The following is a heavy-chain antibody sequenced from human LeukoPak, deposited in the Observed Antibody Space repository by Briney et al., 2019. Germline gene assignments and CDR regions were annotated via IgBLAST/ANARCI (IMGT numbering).Heavy chain of an antibody. CDR3: AKGQGLSFDY. J-gene: IGHJ4*02. CDR1: GFTFSSYG. Sequence: GRSLRLSCAASGFTFSSYGMHWVRQAPGKGLEWVSAISGSGGSTYYADSVKGRFTISRDNSKNTLYLQMNSLRAEDTAVYYCAKGQGLSFDYWGQGTLVTVSS. V-gene: IGHV3-23*01. CDR2: ISGSGGST. D-gene: IGHD3/OR15-3a*01.